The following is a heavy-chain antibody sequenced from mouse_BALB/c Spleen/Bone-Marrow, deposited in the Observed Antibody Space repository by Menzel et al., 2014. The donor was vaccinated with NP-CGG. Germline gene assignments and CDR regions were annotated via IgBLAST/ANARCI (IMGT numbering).Heavy chain of an antibody. D-gene: IGHD1-1*01. J-gene: IGHJ2*02. CDR1: GYTFTNYW. CDR2: IEPSDSYT. CDR3: ARGRTTVVYDY. V-gene: IGHV1-69*02. Sequence: QVQLQQPGAEVVKPGASVKVSCKASGYTFTNYWMQWVKQRPGQGLEWIGEIEPSDSYTNYNQDFKGKATLTVDKSSSTAYMQLSSLTSEDSAVYYCARGRTTVVYDYCGQGTSLTVSS.